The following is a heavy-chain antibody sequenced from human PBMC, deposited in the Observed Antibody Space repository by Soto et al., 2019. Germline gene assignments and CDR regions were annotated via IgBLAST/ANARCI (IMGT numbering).Heavy chain of an antibody. CDR3: AKSLDYYDSSGYYFDY. Sequence: PGGSMRLSCAASGFTFSSYAVSWVRQAPEKGLEWVSAISGSGGSTYYADSVKGRFTISRDNSKNTLYLQMNSLRAEDTAVYYCAKSLDYYDSSGYYFDYWGQGTLVTVSS. D-gene: IGHD3-22*01. CDR1: GFTFSSYA. J-gene: IGHJ4*02. CDR2: ISGSGGST. V-gene: IGHV3-23*01.